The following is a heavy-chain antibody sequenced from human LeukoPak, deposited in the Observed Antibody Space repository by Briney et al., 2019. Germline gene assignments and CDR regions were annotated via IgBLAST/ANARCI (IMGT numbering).Heavy chain of an antibody. CDR1: GYSISNGYY. CDR3: ARGGQQPDY. CDR2: IYHSGST. V-gene: IGHV4-38-2*01. D-gene: IGHD6-13*01. Sequence: SETLYLTCAVSGYSISNGYYWRWIRQPPGKGLEWIGSIYHSGSTYYNPSLNSRVTISVDTSKNQFSLKLSSVTAADTAVYYCARGGQQPDYWGQGTLVTASS. J-gene: IGHJ4*02.